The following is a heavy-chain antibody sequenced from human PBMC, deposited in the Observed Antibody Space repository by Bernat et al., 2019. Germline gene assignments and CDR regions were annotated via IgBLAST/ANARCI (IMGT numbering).Heavy chain of an antibody. D-gene: IGHD3-16*01. CDR2: ISGSGSTI. V-gene: IGHV3-23*04. Sequence: EVQLVESGGGLVQPGGSLRLSCAASGFTFSSYAMSWVRQAPGKGLEWVSAISGSGSTIYYADSVKGRFTISRDNAKNSLYLQMNSLRAEDTAVYYCARDGGMWNYYYGMDVWGQGTTVTVSS. CDR1: GFTFSSYA. J-gene: IGHJ6*02. CDR3: ARDGGMWNYYYGMDV.